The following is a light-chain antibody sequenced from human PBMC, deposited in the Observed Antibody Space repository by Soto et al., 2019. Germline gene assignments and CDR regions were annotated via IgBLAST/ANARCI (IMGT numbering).Light chain of an antibody. J-gene: IGKJ4*01. V-gene: IGKV3-15*01. CDR1: QSVSSN. CDR3: LQDYNYPLT. Sequence: EIVMTQSPATLSVSPGERATLSCRARQSVSSNLAWYQQKPGQAPRLLIYGASTRAAGIPARFSGSGSGTEFTLTISSLQSEDFATYYCLQDYNYPLTFGGGTKVEIK. CDR2: GAS.